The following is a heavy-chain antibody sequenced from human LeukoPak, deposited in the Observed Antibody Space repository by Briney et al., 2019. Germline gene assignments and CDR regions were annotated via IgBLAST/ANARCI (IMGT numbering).Heavy chain of an antibody. D-gene: IGHD6-13*01. CDR3: ARWGSSWYNYYYYGMDV. V-gene: IGHV1-8*01. CDR1: GYTFTSYD. J-gene: IGHJ6*02. CDR2: MNPNSGNT. Sequence: ASVKVSCKASGYTFTSYDINWVRQATGQGLEWMGWMNPNSGNTGYAQKFQGRVTMTRYTSISTAHMELSSLRSEDTAVYYCARWGSSWYNYYYYGMDVWGQGTTVTVSS.